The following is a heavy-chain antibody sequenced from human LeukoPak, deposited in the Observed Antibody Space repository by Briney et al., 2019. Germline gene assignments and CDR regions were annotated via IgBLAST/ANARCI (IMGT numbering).Heavy chain of an antibody. J-gene: IGHJ4*02. CDR1: GPTFSGSA. D-gene: IGHD2-15*01. CDR3: AKVLVLVSANRYYFDF. V-gene: IGHV3-23*01. CDR2: ISGSGNRT. Sequence: GGSLRLSCAASGPTFSGSAMSWVRKAPGKGLEGVSLISGSGNRTYYADSVKGRFTISRDNSKNTLYLQMNSLRAEDTAVYYCAKVLVLVSANRYYFDFWGQGTLVTVSS.